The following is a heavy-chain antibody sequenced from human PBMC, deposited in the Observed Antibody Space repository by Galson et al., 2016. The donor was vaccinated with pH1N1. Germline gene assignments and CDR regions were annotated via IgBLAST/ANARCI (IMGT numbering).Heavy chain of an antibody. Sequence: ETLSLTCGVSGHSISGDSHYWGWIRQPPGKGLEWIGTVYFDGTTHHNPSLRSRVTISLDTSKNQFSLELRSVTAADAAVYYCASTKLVSGPLYMDFWGKGTTVIVSS. J-gene: IGHJ6*03. CDR3: ASTKLVSGPLYMDF. CDR1: GHSISGDSHY. V-gene: IGHV4-39*07. CDR2: VYFDGTT. D-gene: IGHD5/OR15-5a*01.